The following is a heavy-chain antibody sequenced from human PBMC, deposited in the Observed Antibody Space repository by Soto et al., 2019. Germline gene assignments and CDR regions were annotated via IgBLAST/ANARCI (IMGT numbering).Heavy chain of an antibody. CDR1: GGSISSSSYY. Sequence: SETLSLTCTVSGGSISSSSYYWGWIRQPPGKGLEWIGSIYYSGSTYYNPSLKSRVTISVDTSKNQFSLKLSSVTAADTAVYYCARRMSYCSGGSCYSARWFDPWGQGTLVTVSS. CDR2: IYYSGST. D-gene: IGHD2-15*01. CDR3: ARRMSYCSGGSCYSARWFDP. V-gene: IGHV4-39*01. J-gene: IGHJ5*02.